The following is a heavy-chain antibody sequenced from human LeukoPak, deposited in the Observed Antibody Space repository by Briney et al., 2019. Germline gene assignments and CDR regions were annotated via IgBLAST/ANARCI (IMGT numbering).Heavy chain of an antibody. CDR3: ARESSSWYGSDAFDI. J-gene: IGHJ3*02. CDR1: GGSISSGDYY. Sequence: PSQTLSLTCTVSGGSISSGDYYWRWIRQPPGKGLEWIGYIYYSGSTYYNPSLKSRVTISVDTSKNQFSLKLSSVTAADTAVYYCARESSSWYGSDAFDIWGQGTMVTVSS. V-gene: IGHV4-30-4*01. D-gene: IGHD6-13*01. CDR2: IYYSGST.